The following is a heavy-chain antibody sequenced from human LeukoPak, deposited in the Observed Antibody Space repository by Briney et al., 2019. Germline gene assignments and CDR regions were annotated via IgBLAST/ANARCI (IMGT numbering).Heavy chain of an antibody. CDR2: IKEDGEET. V-gene: IGHV3-7*01. D-gene: IGHD3-22*01. CDR1: EVSFNNSW. Sequence: PGGSLRLSCVGSEVSFNNSWMSWVRQAPGRGLEWVGNIKEDGEETYHVGSVRGRFSISGDNAENSLYLQMISLTHDDTAMYFCARGGGYYYAVAFYMDVWGKGTTVTVSS. CDR3: ARGGGYYYAVAFYMDV. J-gene: IGHJ6*03.